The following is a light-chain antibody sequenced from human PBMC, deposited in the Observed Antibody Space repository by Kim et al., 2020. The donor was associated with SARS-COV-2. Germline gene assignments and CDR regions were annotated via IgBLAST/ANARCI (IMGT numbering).Light chain of an antibody. V-gene: IGLV3-19*01. Sequence: ALGQAVRITCQGDSLRSYYASWYQQKPGQAPLLVIYGKNNRPSGIPDRFSGSSSGNTASLTITGAQAEDEADYYCNSRDSSDNHVVFGGGTKLTVL. CDR1: SLRSYY. CDR3: NSRDSSDNHVV. CDR2: GKN. J-gene: IGLJ2*01.